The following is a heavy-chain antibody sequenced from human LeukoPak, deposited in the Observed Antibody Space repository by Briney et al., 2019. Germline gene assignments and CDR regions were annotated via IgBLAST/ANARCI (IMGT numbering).Heavy chain of an antibody. CDR2: ISYDGNNK. CDR1: GFTFSSYE. D-gene: IGHD4-17*01. V-gene: IGHV3-30*18. CDR3: AKDLRTTDHDACDI. J-gene: IGHJ3*02. Sequence: GGSLRLSCAASGFTFSSYEMNWVRQAPGKGLEWVAIISYDGNNKYYADSVKGRFTISRDNSKKTLYLQMNSVRAEDTAVYYCAKDLRTTDHDACDIWGQGTMVTVSS.